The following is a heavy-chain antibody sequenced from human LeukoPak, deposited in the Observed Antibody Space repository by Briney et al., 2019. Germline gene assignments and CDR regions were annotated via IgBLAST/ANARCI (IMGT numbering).Heavy chain of an antibody. J-gene: IGHJ4*02. CDR3: AREIFGARAFEY. V-gene: IGHV4-34*01. Sequence: SETLSLTCAVYGGSFSAYYWSWVRQTPGKGLELIAEINHSGITNSNPSLKSRVTISVDTSRNQFSLKLSSVTAADTAVYYCAREIFGARAFEYSGQRDLGTVSS. CDR1: GGSFSAYY. D-gene: IGHD3-3*01. CDR2: INHSGIT.